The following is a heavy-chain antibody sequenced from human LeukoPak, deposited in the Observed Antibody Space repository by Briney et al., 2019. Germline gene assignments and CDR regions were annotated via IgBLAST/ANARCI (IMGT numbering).Heavy chain of an antibody. V-gene: IGHV3-74*01. CDR2: ITPDGTST. CDR3: ANSGLNRFEY. J-gene: IGHJ4*02. D-gene: IGHD2-15*01. CDR1: GFTFNTYI. Sequence: GGSLRLSCAASGFTFNTYIMNWVRQAPGKGLVWVSRITPDGTSTTYADSVKGRFTISRDNTKNTLYLQVNSLRADDTAVYYCANSGLNRFEYWGQGALVTVSS.